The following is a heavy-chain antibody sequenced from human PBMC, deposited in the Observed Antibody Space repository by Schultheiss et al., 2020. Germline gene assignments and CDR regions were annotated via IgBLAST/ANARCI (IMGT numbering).Heavy chain of an antibody. Sequence: GESLKISCAASGFTFSNAWMSWVRQAPGKGLEWVGRIKSKTDGGTTDYAAPVKGRFTISRDDSKNTLYLQMNSLKTEDTAVYYCTTGGSGWVFDYWGQGTLVTVSS. CDR2: IKSKTDGGTT. D-gene: IGHD6-19*01. J-gene: IGHJ4*02. CDR1: GFTFSNAW. V-gene: IGHV3-15*01. CDR3: TTGGSGWVFDY.